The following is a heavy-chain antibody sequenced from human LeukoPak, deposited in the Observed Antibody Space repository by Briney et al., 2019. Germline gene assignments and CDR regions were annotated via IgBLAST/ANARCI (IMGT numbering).Heavy chain of an antibody. CDR3: ARAGGTSWADY. V-gene: IGHV3-7*01. CDR1: GFTFRDYW. J-gene: IGHJ4*02. CDR2: VKQDGTEK. Sequence: GGSLRLSCEASGFTFRDYWMTWVRQAPGKGLEWVANVKQDGTEKFYVDSVKGRFTISRDNGKNSLYLQMNSLRVEDTAIYYCARAGGTSWADYWGQGALVTVSS. D-gene: IGHD6-13*01.